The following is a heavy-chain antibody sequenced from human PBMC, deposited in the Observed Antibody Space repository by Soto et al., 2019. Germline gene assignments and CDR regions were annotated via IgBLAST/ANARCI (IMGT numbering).Heavy chain of an antibody. CDR2: IYNGGST. J-gene: IGHJ4*02. V-gene: IGHV4-30-4*01. D-gene: IGHD3-3*01. CDR1: GDSVSSVGFH. Sequence: QVQLQESGPGLVKPSETLSLTCTVSGDSVSSVGFHWAWLRRPPGKVLEWIGYIYNGGSTYYRPALESRMHMSLDANRNHYSLRLTSVTAADTAVYFCARAPVGLDTISYFDYWGQGKLVTVSS. CDR3: ARAPVGLDTISYFDY.